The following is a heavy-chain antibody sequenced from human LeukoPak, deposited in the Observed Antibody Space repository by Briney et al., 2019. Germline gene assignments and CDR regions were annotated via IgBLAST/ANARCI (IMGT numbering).Heavy chain of an antibody. CDR1: GGSISISSYY. CDR3: ARDGCTRSSYFDY. D-gene: IGHD2-2*01. CDR2: IYYSGST. J-gene: IGHJ4*02. Sequence: SETLSLTCTVSGGSISISSYYWGWIRQPPGKGLEWIGSIYYSGSTYYNPSLKSRVTISVDTSKNQFSLKLSSVTAADTAVYYCARDGCTRSSYFDYWGQGTLVTVSS. V-gene: IGHV4-39*07.